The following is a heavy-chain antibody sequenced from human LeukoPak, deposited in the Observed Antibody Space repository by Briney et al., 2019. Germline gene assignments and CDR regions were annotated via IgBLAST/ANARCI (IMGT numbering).Heavy chain of an antibody. J-gene: IGHJ4*02. V-gene: IGHV3-23*01. CDR1: GFTFSSYA. CDR3: ARDRFPTNYYDSSGYHYPFDS. D-gene: IGHD3-22*01. Sequence: GGSLRLSCAASGFTFSSYAMSWVRQAPGKGLEWVSAISGSGGSTYYADSVKGRFTISRDNSKNTLYLQMNSLRVEDTAVYFCARDRFPTNYYDSSGYHYPFDSWGQGTLVTVSS. CDR2: ISGSGGST.